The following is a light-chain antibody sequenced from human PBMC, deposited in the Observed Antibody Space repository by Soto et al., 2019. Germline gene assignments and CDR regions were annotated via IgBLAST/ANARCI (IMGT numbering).Light chain of an antibody. CDR1: QSISRF. V-gene: IGKV1-39*01. J-gene: IGKJ1*01. Sequence: DIQMTQSPSSLSASVGDRVTITCRASQSISRFLNWYQQKVGKAPKLLIYDASSLQSGVPSRFSGSGSGTDFTLTISSLQPEDFATYYCQQSYSTPQTFGQGTKVDI. CDR3: QQSYSTPQT. CDR2: DAS.